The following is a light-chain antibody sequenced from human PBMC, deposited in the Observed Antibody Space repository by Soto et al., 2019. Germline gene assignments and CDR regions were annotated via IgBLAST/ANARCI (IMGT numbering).Light chain of an antibody. CDR1: RNLLHSNGYYY. J-gene: IGKJ4*01. V-gene: IGKV2-28*01. CDR3: AQGLATLFT. CDR2: LGS. Sequence: EIVLTQSPLSLPVTPGEPASISCRSSRNLLHSNGYYYLDWYLQKPGQSPQLLIYLGSNRASGVPDRFSGSGSGTDFTLTISRVEAEDVGVYFCAQGLATLFTFGGGTKVEIK.